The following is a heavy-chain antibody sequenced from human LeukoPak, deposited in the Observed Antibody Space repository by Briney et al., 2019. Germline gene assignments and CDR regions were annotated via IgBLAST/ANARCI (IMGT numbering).Heavy chain of an antibody. CDR1: GGTFSRYT. D-gene: IGHD3-10*01. V-gene: IGHV1-69*02. CDR3: ARAYGSGIFQH. Sequence: ASVKVSCKASGGTFSRYTISWVRQAPRQGLEWMGRIIPILGIANYAQKFQGRVTITADKSTSTAYMELSSLRSEDTAVYYCARAYGSGIFQHWGQGTLVTVSS. CDR2: IIPILGIA. J-gene: IGHJ1*01.